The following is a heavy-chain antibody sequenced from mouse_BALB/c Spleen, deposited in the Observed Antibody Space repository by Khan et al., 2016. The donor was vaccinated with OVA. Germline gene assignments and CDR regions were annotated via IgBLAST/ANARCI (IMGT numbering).Heavy chain of an antibody. CDR3: TRNGFGNYESGDY. CDR2: IYPGNSDT. V-gene: IGHV1-5*01. D-gene: IGHD2-1*01. Sequence: VQLKQSGTVLARPGASVKMSCKASGYTFTSYWMHWVKQRPGQGLEWIGAIYPGNSDTNYNQKFKGKAKLNAVTSTRTAYMELNSLTNEDSAVYYGTRNGFGNYESGDYWGQGTTLTVAS. CDR1: GYTFTSYW. J-gene: IGHJ2*01.